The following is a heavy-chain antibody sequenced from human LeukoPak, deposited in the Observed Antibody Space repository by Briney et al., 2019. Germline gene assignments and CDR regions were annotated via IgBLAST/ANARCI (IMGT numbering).Heavy chain of an antibody. CDR3: ARAPSEIGGYYPEYFRH. CDR1: GFTFSSYL. D-gene: IGHD3-22*01. Sequence: GGSLRLSCAASGFTFSSYLMHWGRQAPGKGLVWVSRIKSDGSTRYADSVKGRFTISRDNAKNTVSLQMNSLRAEDTGVYYCARAPSEIGGYYPEYFRHWGQGTLVTVSP. CDR2: IKSDGST. V-gene: IGHV3-74*01. J-gene: IGHJ1*01.